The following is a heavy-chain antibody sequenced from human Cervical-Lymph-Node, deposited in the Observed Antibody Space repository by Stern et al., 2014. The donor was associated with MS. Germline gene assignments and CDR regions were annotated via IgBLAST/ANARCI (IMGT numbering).Heavy chain of an antibody. V-gene: IGHV3-72*01. CDR3: ARGGGWYFDY. Sequence: EMQLVESGGGLVQPGGSLRLSCAASGFTFSDHYMDWVRQAPGKGLEWVGRIRNKANSYTTEYAASVKGRFTISRDDSKNSLYLQMNSLKTEDTAVYYCARGGGWYFDYWGQGTLVTVSS. CDR1: GFTFSDHY. CDR2: IRNKANSYTT. D-gene: IGHD6-19*01. J-gene: IGHJ4*02.